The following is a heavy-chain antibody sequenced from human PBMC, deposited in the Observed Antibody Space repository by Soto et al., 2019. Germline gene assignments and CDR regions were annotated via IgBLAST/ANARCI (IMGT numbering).Heavy chain of an antibody. D-gene: IGHD3-10*01. CDR1: GFTVSSNH. CDR2: IYSGGST. V-gene: IGHV3-53*01. Sequence: PGGSLRLSCAASGFTVSSNHMSWVRQAPGKGLEWVSVIYSGGSTYYADSVKGRFTISRDNSKNTLYLQMNSLRAEDTAVYYCAREVRGVIGFDIWGQGTMVTVSS. J-gene: IGHJ3*02. CDR3: AREVRGVIGFDI.